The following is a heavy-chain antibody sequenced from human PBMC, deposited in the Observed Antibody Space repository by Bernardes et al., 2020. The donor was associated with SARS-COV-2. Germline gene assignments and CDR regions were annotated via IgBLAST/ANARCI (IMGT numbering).Heavy chain of an antibody. CDR3: ATFGGIAVAGTGYGMDV. Sequence: GSLRLSCAASGFTFDDYGMSWVRQAPGKGLEWVSGINWNGGSTGYADSVKGRFTISRDNAKNSLYLQMNSLRAEDTALYHCATFGGIAVAGTGYGMDVWGQGTTVTVSS. D-gene: IGHD6-19*01. V-gene: IGHV3-20*01. CDR2: INWNGGST. J-gene: IGHJ6*02. CDR1: GFTFDDYG.